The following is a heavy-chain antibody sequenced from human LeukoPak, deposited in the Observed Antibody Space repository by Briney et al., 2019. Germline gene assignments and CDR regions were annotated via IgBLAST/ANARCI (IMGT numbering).Heavy chain of an antibody. V-gene: IGHV4-39*07. J-gene: IGHJ6*02. CDR1: GGSISSSSYY. D-gene: IGHD5-18*01. CDR2: IYYSGST. CDR3: ARQEVDTALGYYYGMDV. Sequence: SETLSLTCTVSGGSISSSSYYWGWIRQPPGKGLEWIGSIYYSGSTYYNPSLKSRVTISVDTSKNQFSLKLSSVTAADTAVYYCARQEVDTALGYYYGMDVWGQGTTVTVSS.